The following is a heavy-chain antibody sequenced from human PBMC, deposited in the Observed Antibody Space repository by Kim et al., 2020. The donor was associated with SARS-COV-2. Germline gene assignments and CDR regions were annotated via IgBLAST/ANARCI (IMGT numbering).Heavy chain of an antibody. CDR3: ARANPDYYDILTGAVDY. J-gene: IGHJ4*02. Sequence: VKGRFTISRDNAKNSLYLQMNSLRAEDTAVYYCARANPDYYDILTGAVDYWGQGTLVTVSS. V-gene: IGHV3-21*01. D-gene: IGHD3-9*01.